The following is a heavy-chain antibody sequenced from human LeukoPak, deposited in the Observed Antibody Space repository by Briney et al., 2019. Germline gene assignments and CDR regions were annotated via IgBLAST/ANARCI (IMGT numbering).Heavy chain of an antibody. CDR3: AKVPSPLMIVDAYFDY. Sequence: GGSLRLSCAASGFTFSSYAMGWVRQAPGKGLEWVSAISGSGSSTYYADSVKGRFTISRDNSKNTLYLQMNSLRAEDTAVYYCAKVPSPLMIVDAYFDYWGQGTLVTVSS. V-gene: IGHV3-23*01. CDR2: ISGSGSST. CDR1: GFTFSSYA. J-gene: IGHJ4*02. D-gene: IGHD3-22*01.